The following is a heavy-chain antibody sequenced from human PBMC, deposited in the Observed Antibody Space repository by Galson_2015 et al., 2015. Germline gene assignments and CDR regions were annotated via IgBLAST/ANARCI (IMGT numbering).Heavy chain of an antibody. V-gene: IGHV3-11*06. Sequence: SLRLSCAASGFTFDDFAMHWVRQAPGKGLEWVSYINSRSSYTNYADSVKGRFTISRDNAKKSLYLQMNSLRAEETAVYYCARGSSSLNNDAFDIWGQGTMVTVSS. D-gene: IGHD6-13*01. CDR1: GFTFDDFA. CDR3: ARGSSSLNNDAFDI. J-gene: IGHJ3*02. CDR2: INSRSSYT.